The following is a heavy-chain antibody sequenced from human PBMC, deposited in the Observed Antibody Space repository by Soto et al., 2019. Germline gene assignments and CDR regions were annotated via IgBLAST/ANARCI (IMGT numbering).Heavy chain of an antibody. CDR3: ARERYDGSGPPLY. CDR2: ISADSGNT. J-gene: IGHJ4*02. Sequence: QVQLVQSGAEVKKPGASVKVSCKASGFTFINYGFAWVRQAPGQGLEWMGWISADSGNTNYAQKLQGRVTMTTDTSTSTAYMELRRLTSDDTAVYYCARERYDGSGPPLYWGQGTLVTVAS. D-gene: IGHD3-22*01. V-gene: IGHV1-18*04. CDR1: GFTFINYG.